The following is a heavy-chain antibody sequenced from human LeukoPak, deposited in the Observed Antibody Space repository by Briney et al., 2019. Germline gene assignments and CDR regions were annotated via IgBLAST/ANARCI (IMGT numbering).Heavy chain of an antibody. Sequence: ASVKVSCKASGYTFTSYDINWVRQATGQGLEWMGWMNPNSGNTGYAQKFQGGVTMTRNTSISTAYMELSSLRSEDTAVYYCARGLRVDFCSGYYWSYYYYMDVWGKGTTVTVSS. CDR2: MNPNSGNT. J-gene: IGHJ6*03. V-gene: IGHV1-8*01. CDR3: ARGLRVDFCSGYYWSYYYYMDV. CDR1: GYTFTSYD. D-gene: IGHD3-3*01.